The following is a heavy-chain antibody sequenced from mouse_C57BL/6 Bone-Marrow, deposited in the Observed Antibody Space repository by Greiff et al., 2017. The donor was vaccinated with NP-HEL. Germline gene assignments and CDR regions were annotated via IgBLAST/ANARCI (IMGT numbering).Heavy chain of an antibody. D-gene: IGHD3-3*01. J-gene: IGHJ3*01. CDR3: TRKGWSWVAY. CDR1: GFTFSSYA. Sequence: EVQVVESGEGLVKPGGSLKLSCAASGFTFSSYAMSWVRQTPEKRLEWVAYISSGGDYIYYADTVKGRFTISRDNARNTLYLQMSSLKSEDTAMYYCTRKGWSWVAYGGQGTLVTVSA. V-gene: IGHV5-9-1*02. CDR2: ISSGGDYI.